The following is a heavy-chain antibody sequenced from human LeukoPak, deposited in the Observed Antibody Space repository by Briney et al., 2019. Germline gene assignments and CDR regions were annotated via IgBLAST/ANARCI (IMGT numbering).Heavy chain of an antibody. J-gene: IGHJ3*02. CDR1: GFSLSSYG. CDR3: AKALNYYDRAYDM. V-gene: IGHV3-30*18. Sequence: GRTLRLTCAASGFSLSSYGMHWVRQAPGKGLEWVAVISYDGSSKYYADSVKGRFTISRDNSKNTLHMQMNTLRAEDTAMYYCAKALNYYDRAYDMWGQGTVVTVSS. D-gene: IGHD3-22*01. CDR2: ISYDGSSK.